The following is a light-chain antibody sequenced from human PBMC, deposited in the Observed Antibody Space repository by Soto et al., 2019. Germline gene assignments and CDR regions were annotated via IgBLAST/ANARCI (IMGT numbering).Light chain of an antibody. J-gene: IGKJ1*01. CDR2: KAS. CDR1: QTISSW. CDR3: QHYTSYSGA. Sequence: DIPMTQSPSTLSGSVGDRVTITCRASQTISSWLAWYQQKPGKAPKLLIYKASTLKSGVPSRFSGSGSGTEFTLTISRLQTDDFATYCCQHYTSYSGAFSQGTKVELK. V-gene: IGKV1-5*03.